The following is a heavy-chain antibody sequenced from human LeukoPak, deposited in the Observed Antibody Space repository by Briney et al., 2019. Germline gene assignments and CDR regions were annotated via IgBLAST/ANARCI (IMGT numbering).Heavy chain of an antibody. Sequence: GGSLRLSCAASGFTFDDYAMPWVRQAPGKGLEWVSGISWNSGSIGYADSVKGRFTISRDNAKNSLYLQMNSLRAEDTAVYYCARDRARGGYSYGPFDPWGQGTLVTVSS. CDR1: GFTFDDYA. V-gene: IGHV3-9*01. D-gene: IGHD5-18*01. J-gene: IGHJ5*02. CDR2: ISWNSGSI. CDR3: ARDRARGGYSYGPFDP.